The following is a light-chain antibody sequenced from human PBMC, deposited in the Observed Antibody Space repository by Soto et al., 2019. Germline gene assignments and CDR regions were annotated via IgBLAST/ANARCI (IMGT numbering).Light chain of an antibody. Sequence: EIVLTQSPATLSSSPGERVTLSCRASQSVTTRLAWYQHKPGQAPTLLMSGASNRASGVPVRFSGSGSGTDFTLTITRLEPEDFALYYCQQYGGSPITFGLGTRLEIK. CDR3: QQYGGSPIT. CDR2: GAS. J-gene: IGKJ5*01. CDR1: QSVTTR. V-gene: IGKV3-20*01.